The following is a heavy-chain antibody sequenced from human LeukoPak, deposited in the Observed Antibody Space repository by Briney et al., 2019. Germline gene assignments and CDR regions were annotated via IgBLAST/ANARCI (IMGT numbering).Heavy chain of an antibody. J-gene: IGHJ5*02. V-gene: IGHV4-34*01. D-gene: IGHD6-19*01. Sequence: PLETLSLTCAVYGGSFSGYYWSWIRQPPGKGLEWIGEINHSGSTNYNPSLKSRVTISVDTSKNQFSLKLSSVTAADTAVYYCARDTRPRIAVAGPLDPWGQGTLVTVSS. CDR3: ARDTRPRIAVAGPLDP. CDR2: INHSGST. CDR1: GGSFSGYY.